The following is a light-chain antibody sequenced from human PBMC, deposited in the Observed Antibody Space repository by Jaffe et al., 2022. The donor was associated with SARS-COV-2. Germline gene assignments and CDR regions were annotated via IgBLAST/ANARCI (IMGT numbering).Light chain of an antibody. CDR3: NSYTSSSAWV. J-gene: IGLJ3*02. CDR1: SSDVGGYDY. CDR2: DVS. Sequence: QSALTQPASVSGSPGQSITISCTGTSSDVGGYDYVSWYQQHPGKAPKLMIYDVSHRPSGVSNRFSGSKSGNTASLTISGLQAEDEADYYCNSYTSSSAWVFGGGTKLTVL. V-gene: IGLV2-14*03.